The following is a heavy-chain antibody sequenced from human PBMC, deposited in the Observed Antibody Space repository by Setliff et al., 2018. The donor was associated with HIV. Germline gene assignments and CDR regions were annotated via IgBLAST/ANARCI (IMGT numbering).Heavy chain of an antibody. CDR1: GGSFSGYY. V-gene: IGHV4-34*01. CDR2: INHSGST. D-gene: IGHD3-22*01. Sequence: SETLSLTCAVYGGSFSGYYWSWIRQPPGKGLEWIGEINHSGSTNYNPSLKSRVTMSVDASKNQFSLKLTSVTAADTAVYYCASRIYYYDSNNFLREEGFDPWGQGTLVTVSS. CDR3: ASRIYYYDSNNFLREEGFDP. J-gene: IGHJ5*02.